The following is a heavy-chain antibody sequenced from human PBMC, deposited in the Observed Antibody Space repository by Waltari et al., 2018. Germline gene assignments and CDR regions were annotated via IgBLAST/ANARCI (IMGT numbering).Heavy chain of an antibody. CDR1: GFTVRSNY. V-gene: IGHV3-53*01. J-gene: IGHJ6*02. CDR2: IYSGGST. CDR3: ARDRRVAVAGRYYYGMDV. Sequence: EVQLVESGGGLIQPGGSLRLSCAASGFTVRSNYMSWFRQAPGKGLEWVSVIYSGGSTYYADSVKGRFTISRDNSKNTLYLQMNSLRAEDTAVYYCARDRRVAVAGRYYYGMDVWGQGTTVTVSS. D-gene: IGHD6-19*01.